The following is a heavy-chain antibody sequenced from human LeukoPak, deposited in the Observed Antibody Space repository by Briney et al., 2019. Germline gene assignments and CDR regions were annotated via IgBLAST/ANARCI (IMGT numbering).Heavy chain of an antibody. CDR3: ARDLFNYYFDY. J-gene: IGHJ4*02. D-gene: IGHD5-24*01. V-gene: IGHV3-13*01. CDR2: IGTAGDT. CDR1: GFTFSSHD. Sequence: GGSLRLSCAASGFTFSSHDMHWVHQATGKGLEWVSTIGTAGDTYYPGSVKGRFTISRDNAKNSLSLQMNSLRAEDTAVYYCARDLFNYYFDYWGQGTLVTVSS.